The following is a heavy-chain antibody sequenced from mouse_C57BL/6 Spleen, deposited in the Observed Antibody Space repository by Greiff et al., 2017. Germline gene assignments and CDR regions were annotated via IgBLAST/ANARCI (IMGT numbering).Heavy chain of an antibody. CDR2: IYPGDGDT. Sequence: VQRVESGPELVKPGASVKISCKASGYAFSSSWMNWVKQRPGKGLEWIGRIYPGDGDTNYNGKFKGKATLTADKSSSTAYMQLSSLTSEDSAVYFCARRDSSGAMDYWGQGTSVTVSS. CDR1: GYAFSSSW. V-gene: IGHV1-82*01. J-gene: IGHJ4*01. CDR3: ARRDSSGAMDY. D-gene: IGHD3-2*01.